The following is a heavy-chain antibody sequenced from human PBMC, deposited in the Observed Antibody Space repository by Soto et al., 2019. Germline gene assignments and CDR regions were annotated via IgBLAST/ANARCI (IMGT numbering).Heavy chain of an antibody. CDR1: GGTLSRSA. V-gene: IGHV1-69*13. J-gene: IGHJ5*02. CDR2: IIPIFGPA. Sequence: SVKVSCKASGGTLSRSAISWVRQAPGQGLEWMGGIIPIFGPAIYAQKFRGRVSIIADESTRTAYMEMNSLRAEDTAVYYCAKATSYYDILTGYWRVNWFDPWGQGTLVTVSS. CDR3: AKATSYYDILTGYWRVNWFDP. D-gene: IGHD3-9*01.